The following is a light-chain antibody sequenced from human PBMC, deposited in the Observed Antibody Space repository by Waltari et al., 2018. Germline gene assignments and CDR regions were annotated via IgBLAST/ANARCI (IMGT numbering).Light chain of an antibody. J-gene: IGKJ2*01. CDR2: AAS. CDR3: QQYNNWPPGDT. V-gene: IGKV3-15*01. Sequence: EIVMTLSPATLSVSPGERATLSCRASQSVSSNLAWYQQKPGQAPRLLIYAASTRATGIPARFSGRGSGTEFTLTISSLQSEDFAVYYCQQYNNWPPGDTFGQGTKLEI. CDR1: QSVSSN.